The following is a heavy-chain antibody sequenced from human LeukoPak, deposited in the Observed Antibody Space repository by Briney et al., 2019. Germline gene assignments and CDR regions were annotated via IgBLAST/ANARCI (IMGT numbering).Heavy chain of an antibody. J-gene: IGHJ4*02. Sequence: GYIYYSGSTNYNPSLKSRVTISVDTSKNQFSLKLSSVTAADTAVYYCARTDGYKPNYYFDYWGQGTLVTVSS. D-gene: IGHD5-24*01. V-gene: IGHV4-59*01. CDR3: ARTDGYKPNYYFDY. CDR2: IYYSGST.